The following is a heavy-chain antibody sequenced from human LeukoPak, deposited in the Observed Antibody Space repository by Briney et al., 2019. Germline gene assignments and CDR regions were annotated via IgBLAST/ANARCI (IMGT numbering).Heavy chain of an antibody. V-gene: IGHV1-2*02. D-gene: IGHD2-8*01. Sequence: ASVKVSCKASGYTFTGYYMHWVRQAPGQGLEWMGWINPNSGGTNYAQKFQGRVTMTRDTSISTAYMELSRLRSDDTAVYYCARDSANDIVLMVYAMYYFDYWGQGTLVTVSS. J-gene: IGHJ4*02. CDR1: GYTFTGYY. CDR2: INPNSGGT. CDR3: ARDSANDIVLMVYAMYYFDY.